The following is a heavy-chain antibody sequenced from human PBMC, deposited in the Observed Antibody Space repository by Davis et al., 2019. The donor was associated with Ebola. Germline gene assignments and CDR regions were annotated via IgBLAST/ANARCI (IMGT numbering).Heavy chain of an antibody. CDR2: IYYSGIT. D-gene: IGHD3-3*01. J-gene: IGHJ5*02. CDR1: GGSTISSSSY. CDR3: ARQGWSGYSLRHWLDP. V-gene: IGHV4-39*01. Sequence: GSLRLSCTLSGGSTISSSSYWGWIRQPPRKGLEWIGSIYYSGITYYNPSLKSRVTISVDTSKNQFSLKLRSVTAADTAVYYCARQGWSGYSLRHWLDPWGRGTLVTVSS.